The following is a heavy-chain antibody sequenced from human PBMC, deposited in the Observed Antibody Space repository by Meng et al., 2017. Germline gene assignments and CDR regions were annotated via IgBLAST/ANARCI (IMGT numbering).Heavy chain of an antibody. V-gene: IGHV4-34*01. CDR2: INHSGST. J-gene: IGHJ4*02. CDR3: ARRWVIWSGYRLDY. CDR1: GGFFSGYY. Sequence: QVVLHRLVAVLLNPTAPLSLTCVFVGGFFSGYYWSWLRQPPGKGLEWIGEINHSGSTNYNPSLKSRVTISVDTSKNQFSLKLSSVTAADTAVYYCARRWVIWSGYRLDYWGQGTLVTVSS. D-gene: IGHD3-3*01.